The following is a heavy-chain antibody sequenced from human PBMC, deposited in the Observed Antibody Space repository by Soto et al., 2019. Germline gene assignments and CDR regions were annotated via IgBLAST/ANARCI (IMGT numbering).Heavy chain of an antibody. Sequence: SETLSLTCTVSGGSISSYYWSWIRQPPGKGLEWIGYIYYSGSTNYNPSLKSRVTISVDTSKNQFSLKLSSVTAADTAVYYCASLKQDIVATIGLDYYYYYYMDVWGKGTTVTVSS. CDR1: GGSISSYY. V-gene: IGHV4-59*08. CDR3: ASLKQDIVATIGLDYYYYYYMDV. CDR2: IYYSGST. D-gene: IGHD5-12*01. J-gene: IGHJ6*03.